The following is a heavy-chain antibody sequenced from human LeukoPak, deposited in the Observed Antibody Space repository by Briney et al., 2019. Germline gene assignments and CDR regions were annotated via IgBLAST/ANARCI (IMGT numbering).Heavy chain of an antibody. J-gene: IGHJ4*02. D-gene: IGHD1-1*01. V-gene: IGHV4-59*01. CDR3: ARFRTGARYFDY. CDR1: GGSISSYY. Sequence: SETLSLTCTVSGGSISSYYWSWIRQPPGKGLEWIGHIYYSGSTNYNPSLKSRVTISVDTSKNQFSLKLSSVTAADTAVYYCARFRTGARYFDYWGQGTLVTVSS. CDR2: IYYSGST.